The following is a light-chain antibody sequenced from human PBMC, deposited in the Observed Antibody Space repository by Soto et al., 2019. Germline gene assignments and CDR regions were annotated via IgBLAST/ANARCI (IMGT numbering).Light chain of an antibody. V-gene: IGKV3-20*01. Sequence: EIVLTQSPGTLSLSPGERATLSCRASQSVSSSYLAWYQQKPGQAPRLLIYGASSRATGIPVRFSGSGSGTDFTLTISRLEPEDFAVYYCQQYSSSPVTFGQGTKVEIK. J-gene: IGKJ1*01. CDR3: QQYSSSPVT. CDR1: QSVSSSY. CDR2: GAS.